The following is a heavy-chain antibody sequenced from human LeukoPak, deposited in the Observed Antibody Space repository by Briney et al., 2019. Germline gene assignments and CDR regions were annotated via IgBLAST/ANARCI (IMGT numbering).Heavy chain of an antibody. CDR1: GYTFTSNY. J-gene: IGHJ4*02. D-gene: IGHD2-15*01. CDR3: ARDYCSGGSCVYYFDY. CDR2: IIPIFGTA. Sequence: SVKVSCKAFGYTFTSNYMHWVRQAPGQGPEWMGGIIPIFGTANYAQKFQGRVTITADKSTSTAYMELSSLRSEDTAVYYCARDYCSGGSCVYYFDYWGQGTLVTVSS. V-gene: IGHV1-69*06.